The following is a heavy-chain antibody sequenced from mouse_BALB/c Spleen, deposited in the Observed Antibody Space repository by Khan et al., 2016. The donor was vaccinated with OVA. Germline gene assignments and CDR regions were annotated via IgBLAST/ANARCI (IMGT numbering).Heavy chain of an antibody. CDR2: IWGGGTT. CDR3: AKPCDAHYYAIDY. J-gene: IGHJ4*01. Sequence: VQLQESGPGLVAPSQSLSITCTVSGFSLTDYGVNWIRQPPGKGLEWLGIIWGGGTTYYNSAFKSRLSISKDNSKSKVFLKMNSLQTDDTAMYYCAKPCDAHYYAIDYWGQGTSVTVAS. V-gene: IGHV2-6-5*01. CDR1: GFSLTDYG.